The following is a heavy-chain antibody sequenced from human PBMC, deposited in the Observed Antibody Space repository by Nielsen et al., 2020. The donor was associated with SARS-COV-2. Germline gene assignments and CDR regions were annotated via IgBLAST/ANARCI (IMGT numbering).Heavy chain of an antibody. CDR1: GYTFTSYY. J-gene: IGHJ5*02. V-gene: IGHV1-46*01. D-gene: IGHD5-18*01. CDR2: INPSGGST. CDR3: ARDQTAMIGPNWFDP. Sequence: ASVKVSCKASGYTFTSYYMHWVRQAPGQGLEWMGIINPSGGSTSYAQKLQGRVTMTTDTSTSTAYMELRSLRSDDTAVYYCARDQTAMIGPNWFDPWGQGTLVTVSS.